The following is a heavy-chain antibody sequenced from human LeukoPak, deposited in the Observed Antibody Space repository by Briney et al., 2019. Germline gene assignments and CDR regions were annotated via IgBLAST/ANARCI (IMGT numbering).Heavy chain of an antibody. D-gene: IGHD5-18*01. CDR2: ISGSGGST. V-gene: IGHV3-23*01. J-gene: IGHJ6*02. CDR1: GFTFSSYA. CDR3: AKVLRYSYGYSYYYYYGMDV. Sequence: GGSLRLSCAASGFTFSSYAMSWVRQAPGKGLEWVSAISGSGGSTYYADSVKGRFTISRDNSKNTLYLQMNSLRAEDTAVYYCAKVLRYSYGYSYYYYYGMDVWGQGTTVTVSS.